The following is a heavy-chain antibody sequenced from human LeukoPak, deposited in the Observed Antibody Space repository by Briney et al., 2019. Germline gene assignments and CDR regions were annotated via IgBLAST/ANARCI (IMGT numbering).Heavy chain of an antibody. J-gene: IGHJ4*02. Sequence: GGSLRLSCAASGFTFSSYSMNWVRQAPGKGLEWVSSISSSSSYIYYADSVKGRFTISRDNAKNSLYLQMNSLRVEDMAVYYCARGGAARPDYWGQGTLVTVSS. D-gene: IGHD6-6*01. V-gene: IGHV3-21*01. CDR2: ISSSSSYI. CDR3: ARGGAARPDY. CDR1: GFTFSSYS.